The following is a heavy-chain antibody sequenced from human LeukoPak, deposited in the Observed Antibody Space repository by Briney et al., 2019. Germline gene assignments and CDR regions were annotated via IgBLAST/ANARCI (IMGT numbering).Heavy chain of an antibody. CDR3: ARDVGRSYDLDY. J-gene: IGHJ4*02. D-gene: IGHD3-16*01. V-gene: IGHV1-18*01. CDR2: ISAYNGNT. Sequence: ASVRVSCKASGYTFTSYGISWVRQAPGQGLEWMGWISAYNGNTDYAQSLQGRVTMTIDTSTSTVYMELRSLRSDDTAVYYCARDVGRSYDLDYWGQGTLVTVSS. CDR1: GYTFTSYG.